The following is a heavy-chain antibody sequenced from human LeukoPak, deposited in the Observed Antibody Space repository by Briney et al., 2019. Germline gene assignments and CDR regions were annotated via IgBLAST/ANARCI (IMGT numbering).Heavy chain of an antibody. CDR2: ISYDGSNK. V-gene: IGHV3-30*18. CDR1: GFTFSSYG. Sequence: GRSLRLSCAASGFTFSSYGMHWVRQAPGKGLEWVAVISYDGSNKYYADSVKGRFTISRDNSKNTLYLQMNSLRAEDTAVYYCAKGRSSGSYTFDYWGQGTLVTVSS. CDR3: AKGRSSGSYTFDY. J-gene: IGHJ4*02. D-gene: IGHD3-10*01.